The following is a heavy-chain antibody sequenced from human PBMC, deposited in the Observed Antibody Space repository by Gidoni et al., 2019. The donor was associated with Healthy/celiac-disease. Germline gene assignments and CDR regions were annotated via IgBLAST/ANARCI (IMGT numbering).Heavy chain of an antibody. D-gene: IGHD1-26*01. CDR2: IKSKTDGGTT. Sequence: ELQLVESGGGLVKPGGSLRLSCAASGFTFSNAWMSRVRQSRGKGLAWVGRIKSKTDGGTTDYAAPVKGRFTISRDDSKNTLYLQMNSLKTEDTAVYYCTTDEIGGSYVADYWGQGTLVTVSS. CDR3: TTDEIGGSYVADY. V-gene: IGHV3-15*01. CDR1: GFTFSNAW. J-gene: IGHJ4*02.